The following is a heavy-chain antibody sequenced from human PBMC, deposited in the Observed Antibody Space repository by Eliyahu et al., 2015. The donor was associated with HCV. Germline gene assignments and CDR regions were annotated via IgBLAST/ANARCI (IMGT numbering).Heavy chain of an antibody. Sequence: QLQLQESGPGLVKPSETLSLTCTVSGGSISRXTYYWGWIRQAPGRGLEWIGSIFHSGSGFYNPSLKSRVTISIDTPKNQFSLKLSSVTAADTAVYYCARPFCSGDYCYDDAFDIWGQGTMVTVSS. V-gene: IGHV4-39*07. CDR2: IFHSGSG. J-gene: IGHJ3*02. D-gene: IGHD2-15*01. CDR3: ARPFCSGDYCYDDAFDI. CDR1: GGSISRXTYY.